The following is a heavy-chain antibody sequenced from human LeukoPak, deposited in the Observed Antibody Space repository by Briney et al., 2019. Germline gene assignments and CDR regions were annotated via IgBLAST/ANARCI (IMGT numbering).Heavy chain of an antibody. CDR2: IYYSGST. Sequence: SETLSLTCTVSGYSISSSSYYWGWIRQPPGKGLEWIGSIYYSGSTYYNPSLKSRVTISVDTSKNQFSLKLSSVTAADTAVYYCARLTMIVVVIRWGQGTLVTVSS. V-gene: IGHV4-39*01. D-gene: IGHD3-22*01. CDR1: GYSISSSSYY. CDR3: ARLTMIVVVIR. J-gene: IGHJ4*02.